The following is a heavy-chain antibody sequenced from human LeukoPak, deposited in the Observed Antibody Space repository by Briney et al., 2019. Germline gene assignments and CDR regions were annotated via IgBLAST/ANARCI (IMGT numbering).Heavy chain of an antibody. Sequence: GGSLRLSCAASGFTFSGSALHWVRQASGEGLEWVGRIRSKANNYATEYGASVKGRFTISRDDSKNPAYLQMNSLKTEDTAVYYCTRPAGYSSSSDYWGQGTLVTVSS. CDR1: GFTFSGSA. CDR2: IRSKANNYAT. J-gene: IGHJ4*02. V-gene: IGHV3-73*01. D-gene: IGHD6-13*01. CDR3: TRPAGYSSSSDY.